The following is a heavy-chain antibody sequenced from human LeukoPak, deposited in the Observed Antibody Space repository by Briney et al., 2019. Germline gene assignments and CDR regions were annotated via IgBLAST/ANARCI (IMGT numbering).Heavy chain of an antibody. Sequence: SETLSLTCTVSGGSISSYYWSWIRRPPGKGLEWIGYIYYSGSTNYNPSLKSRVTISVDTSKNQFSLKLSSVTAADTAVYYCAREGGSYDSSGYVDYWGQGTLVTVSS. D-gene: IGHD3-22*01. J-gene: IGHJ4*02. CDR2: IYYSGST. CDR1: GGSISSYY. V-gene: IGHV4-59*01. CDR3: AREGGSYDSSGYVDY.